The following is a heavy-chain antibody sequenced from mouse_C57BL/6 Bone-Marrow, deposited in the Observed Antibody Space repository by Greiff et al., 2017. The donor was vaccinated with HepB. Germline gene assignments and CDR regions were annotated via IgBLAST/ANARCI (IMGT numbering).Heavy chain of an antibody. D-gene: IGHD2-5*01. CDR1: GYTFTDYE. V-gene: IGHV1-15*01. J-gene: IGHJ2*01. Sequence: QVQLQQSGAELVRPGASVTLSCKASGYTFTDYEIHWVKQTPVHGLEWIGAIDPETGGTAYNQKFKGKAILTADKSSSTAYMELRSLTSEDSAVYYCTRVDINYPYYFDYWGQGTTLTVSS. CDR2: IDPETGGT. CDR3: TRVDINYPYYFDY.